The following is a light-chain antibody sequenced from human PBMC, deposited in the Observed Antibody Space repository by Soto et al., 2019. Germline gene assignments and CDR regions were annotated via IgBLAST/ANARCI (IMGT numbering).Light chain of an antibody. CDR1: QSVSTH. CDR2: DAS. V-gene: IGKV3-11*01. Sequence: EIVLTQSPATLSLSPGERATLSCRASQSVSTHLAWYQQKPGQSPRLLIYDASNRATGIPARFSGSGSGTDFPLTISRLEPEDFAFYFCQQRSHWPTFGQGTKVEIK. CDR3: QQRSHWPT. J-gene: IGKJ1*01.